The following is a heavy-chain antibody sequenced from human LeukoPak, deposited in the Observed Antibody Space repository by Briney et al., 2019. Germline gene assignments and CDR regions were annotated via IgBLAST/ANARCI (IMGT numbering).Heavy chain of an antibody. J-gene: IGHJ4*02. V-gene: IGHV3-11*04. CDR2: ISSSVGSI. D-gene: IGHD4-17*01. CDR3: ASHDYGVHFDY. Sequence: TGGSLRLSCAASGFTFTDFDMSWIRQAPGKGLEWISYISSSVGSIYYADSVKGRFTISRDNAKNSLYLQMNSLRAEDTAVYYCASHDYGVHFDYWGQGTLVTVSS. CDR1: GFTFTDFD.